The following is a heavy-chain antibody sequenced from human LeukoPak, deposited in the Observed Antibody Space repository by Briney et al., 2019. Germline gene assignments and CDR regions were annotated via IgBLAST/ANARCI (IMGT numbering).Heavy chain of an antibody. CDR2: INHSGST. CDR3: ASGYCGGDCYSSYYYYGMDV. J-gene: IGHJ6*02. CDR1: GGSIRSSYYY. Sequence: PSETLSLTCTVSGGSIRSSYYYWGWIRQPPGKGLEWIGEINHSGSTNYNPSLKSRVTISVDTSKNQFSLKLSSVTAADTAVYYCASGYCGGDCYSSYYYYGMDVWGQGTTVTVSS. V-gene: IGHV4-39*07. D-gene: IGHD2-21*02.